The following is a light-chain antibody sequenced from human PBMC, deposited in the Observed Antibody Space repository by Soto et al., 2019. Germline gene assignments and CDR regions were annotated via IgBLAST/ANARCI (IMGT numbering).Light chain of an antibody. Sequence: QSALTQPASVSGSPGQSITISCTGTSSDVGGYNYVSWYQQHPGKAPKLMIYDVSNRPSGVSNRFSDSKSGNTASLTISGLQAEDEADYYFSSYTSSSIVVFGGGTKVTVL. CDR2: DVS. CDR3: SSYTSSSIVV. V-gene: IGLV2-14*01. J-gene: IGLJ2*01. CDR1: SSDVGGYNY.